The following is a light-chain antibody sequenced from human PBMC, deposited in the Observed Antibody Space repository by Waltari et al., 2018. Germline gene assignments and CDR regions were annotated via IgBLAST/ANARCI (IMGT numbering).Light chain of an antibody. J-gene: IGLJ3*02. Sequence: QSALTQPASVSGSPGQSITTSCPGTTSDIGSYNLVSWYQQPPGEVPKLIIYEVNKRPSGVSNRFSGSKSGNTASLTISGLQPEDEADYYCCSYGGASLRVFGGGTKVTVL. CDR3: CSYGGASLRV. CDR2: EVN. CDR1: TSDIGSYNL. V-gene: IGLV2-23*02.